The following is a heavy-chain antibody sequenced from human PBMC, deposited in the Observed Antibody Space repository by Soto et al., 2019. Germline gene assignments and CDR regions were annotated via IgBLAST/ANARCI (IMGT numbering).Heavy chain of an antibody. J-gene: IGHJ4*02. D-gene: IGHD2-21*01. CDR1: GGSISSYY. CDR3: ARGRDGYVDY. V-gene: IGHV4-59*01. Sequence: SETLSLTCTVSGGSISSYYWSWIRQPPGKGLEWIGYIYSSGSTNYNPSLKSRVTISVDTSKDQFSLKLTSVTTADTAVYYCARGRDGYVDYWGQGTLVTVSS. CDR2: IYSSGST.